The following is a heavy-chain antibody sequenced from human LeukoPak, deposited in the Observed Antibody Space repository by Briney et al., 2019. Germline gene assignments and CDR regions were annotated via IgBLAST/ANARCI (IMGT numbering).Heavy chain of an antibody. CDR3: ARDREGLAYFDF. J-gene: IGHJ4*02. V-gene: IGHV1-2*02. D-gene: IGHD3/OR15-3a*01. CDR1: GYTFTGRF. Sequence: ASVKVSCKASGYTFTGRFIHWVRQAPGRGLEWMGWIDPNSGGTDYAQKFQGRVTMTRDTSIATAYMDLSRLISDATAVYYCARDREGLAYFDFWGQGTLVTVSS. CDR2: IDPNSGGT.